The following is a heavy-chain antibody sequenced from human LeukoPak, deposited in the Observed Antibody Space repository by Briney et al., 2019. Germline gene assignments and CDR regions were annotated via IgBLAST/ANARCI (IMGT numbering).Heavy chain of an antibody. Sequence: SETLSLTCAVYGGSFSGDFWSWIRQSPGKGLEWIGEINHGGSTTYNPSLQSRVTISVDTSKNQFSLKLSSVTAADTAVYYCARRGYYGSGSQNWFDPWGQGTLVTVSS. CDR2: INHGGST. D-gene: IGHD3-10*01. CDR1: GGSFSGDF. J-gene: IGHJ5*02. CDR3: ARRGYYGSGSQNWFDP. V-gene: IGHV4-34*01.